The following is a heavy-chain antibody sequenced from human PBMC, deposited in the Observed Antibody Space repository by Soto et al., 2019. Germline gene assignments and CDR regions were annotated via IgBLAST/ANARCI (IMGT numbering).Heavy chain of an antibody. CDR3: AKPLRGEIFGAVIPPFFAY. V-gene: IGHV3-23*01. D-gene: IGHD3-3*01. CDR2: ISGSGGST. CDR1: GFTFSSYS. Sequence: PGGSLRLSCAASGFTFSSYSMSWVRQAPGKGLEWVSAISGSGGSTYYADSLKGRLTISRDSSKNTLYLQMNSLRAEDTAVYYCAKPLRGEIFGAVIPPFFAYWGQGTLVIVSS. J-gene: IGHJ4*02.